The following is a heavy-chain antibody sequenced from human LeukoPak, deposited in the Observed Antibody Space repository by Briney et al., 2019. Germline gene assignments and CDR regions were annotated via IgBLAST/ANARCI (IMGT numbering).Heavy chain of an antibody. CDR3: ARPSLLAGYFDY. CDR1: GYTFTGCY. J-gene: IGHJ4*02. V-gene: IGHV1-18*04. Sequence: GASVKVSCKASGYTFTGCYMHWVRQARGQGLEWMGWISAYNGNTNYAQKLQGRVTMTTDTSTSTAYMELRSLRSDDTAVYYCARPSLLAGYFDYWGQGTLVTVSS. D-gene: IGHD2-8*02. CDR2: ISAYNGNT.